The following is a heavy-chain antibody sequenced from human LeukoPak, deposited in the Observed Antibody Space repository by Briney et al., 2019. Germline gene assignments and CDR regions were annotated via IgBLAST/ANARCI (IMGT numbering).Heavy chain of an antibody. CDR2: INGDGSTT. V-gene: IGHV3-74*01. CDR1: GFTFSSYW. CDR3: AKDRPHNWFDP. Sequence: GGSLRLSCAASGFTFSSYWMHWVRQAPGKGLVWVSRINGDGSTTTYADSVKGRFAISRDNAKNTLYLQMNSLRPEDTAVYYCAKDRPHNWFDPWGQGTLVTVSS. J-gene: IGHJ5*02.